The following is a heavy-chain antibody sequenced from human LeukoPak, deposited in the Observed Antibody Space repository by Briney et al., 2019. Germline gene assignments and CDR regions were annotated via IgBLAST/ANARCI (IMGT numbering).Heavy chain of an antibody. V-gene: IGHV3-9*01. D-gene: IGHD3-22*01. J-gene: IGHJ3*02. CDR2: ISWNSGSI. CDR1: GFTFSSYA. Sequence: PGGSLRLSCAASGFTFSSYAMHWVRQAPGKGLEWVSGISWNSGSIGYADSVKGRFTISRDNAKNSLYLQMNSLRAEDTALYYCAYDSSGYDAFDIWGQGTMVTVSS. CDR3: AYDSSGYDAFDI.